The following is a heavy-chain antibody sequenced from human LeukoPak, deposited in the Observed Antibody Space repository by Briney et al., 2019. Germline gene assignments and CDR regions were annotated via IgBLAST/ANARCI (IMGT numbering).Heavy chain of an antibody. J-gene: IGHJ6*03. CDR3: ARGSYDSRGYYSDYHFYMEL. D-gene: IGHD3-22*01. CDR2: INPYNGDT. V-gene: IGHV1-2*02. CDR1: GYTFTGYY. Sequence: ASVKVSCKASGYTFTGYYLHWVRQAPGQGLEWMGWINPYNGDTNYSPKFKGRVTLTRDTSTTTSYMDLSRLTSDDTAVYFCARGSYDSRGYYSDYHFYMELWGKGTTVTVPS.